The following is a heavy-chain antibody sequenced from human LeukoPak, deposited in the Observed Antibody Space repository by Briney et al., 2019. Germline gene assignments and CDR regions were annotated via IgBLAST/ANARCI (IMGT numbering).Heavy chain of an antibody. D-gene: IGHD1-7*01. Sequence: SETLSLTCTVSGGSISSYYWSWIRQPPGKGLDWIGYIYDSGNSNYSPSLKSRVTISVDTSKNQFSLKLTSVTAADTAVYYCARSGGTWIYNYWGQGTLVTVSS. J-gene: IGHJ4*02. CDR3: ARSGGTWIYNY. CDR2: IYDSGNS. V-gene: IGHV4-59*01. CDR1: GGSISSYY.